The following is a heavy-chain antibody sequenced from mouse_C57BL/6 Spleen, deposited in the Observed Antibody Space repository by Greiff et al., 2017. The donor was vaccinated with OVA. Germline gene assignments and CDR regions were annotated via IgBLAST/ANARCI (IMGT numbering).Heavy chain of an antibody. V-gene: IGHV1-54*01. Sequence: QVQLQQSGAELVRPGTSVKVSCKASGYAFTNYLIEWVKQRPGQGLEWIGVINPGSGGTNYNEKFKGKATLTADKSSSTAYMQLSSLTSEDCAVYFCARSGTVYDGYFDYWGQGTTLTVSS. CDR2: INPGSGGT. J-gene: IGHJ2*01. D-gene: IGHD2-3*01. CDR1: GYAFTNYL. CDR3: ARSGTVYDGYFDY.